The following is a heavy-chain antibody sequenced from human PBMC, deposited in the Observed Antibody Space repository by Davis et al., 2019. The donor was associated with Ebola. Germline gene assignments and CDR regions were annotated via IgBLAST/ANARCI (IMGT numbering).Heavy chain of an antibody. D-gene: IGHD6-13*01. V-gene: IGHV4-59*01. Sequence: SETLSLTCTVSGGSIGSYYWSWIRQSPGKGLEWIGYIYYSGSTKYNPSHKSRVTISVDTSKNQFSLRLSSVTAADTAVYYCARGSAGHFDLWGRGTLVTVSS. CDR2: IYYSGST. CDR1: GGSIGSYY. J-gene: IGHJ2*01. CDR3: ARGSAGHFDL.